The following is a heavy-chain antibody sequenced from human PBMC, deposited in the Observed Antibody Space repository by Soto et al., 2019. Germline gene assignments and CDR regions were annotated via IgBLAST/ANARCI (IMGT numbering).Heavy chain of an antibody. CDR2: IYYSGST. D-gene: IGHD3-9*01. V-gene: IGHV4-59*01. CDR1: GGSISSYY. J-gene: IGHJ3*02. CDR3: ARLTYYDIFTGYYRAIVNAFDI. Sequence: PSETLSLTCTVSGGSISSYYGSWIRQPPGKGLEWIGYIYYSGSTNYNPSLKSRVTISVDTSKNQFSLKLSSVTAADTAVYYCARLTYYDIFTGYYRAIVNAFDIWGQGTMVTVSS.